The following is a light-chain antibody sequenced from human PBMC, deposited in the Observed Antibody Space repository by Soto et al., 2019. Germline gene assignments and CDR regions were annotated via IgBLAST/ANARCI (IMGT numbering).Light chain of an antibody. Sequence: EIVLTQSPGTLSLSPGERATLSYRASQSVSSSYLAWYQQKPGQAPRLLIYGASSRATGIPDRFSGSGSGTEFTLTISSLQSEDFAVYYCQQRSNWPPSITFGQGTRLEIK. V-gene: IGKV3D-20*02. CDR2: GAS. CDR3: QQRSNWPPSIT. CDR1: QSVSSSY. J-gene: IGKJ5*01.